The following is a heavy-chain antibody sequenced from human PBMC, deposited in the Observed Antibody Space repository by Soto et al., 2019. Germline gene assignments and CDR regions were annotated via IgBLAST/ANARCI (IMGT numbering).Heavy chain of an antibody. V-gene: IGHV3-7*01. J-gene: IGHJ4*02. D-gene: IGHD2-15*01. CDR1: GFTFSSYW. Sequence: GGSLRLSCAASGFTFSSYWMSWVRQAPGKGLEWVANIKQDGSEKYYVDSVKGRFTISRDNAKNSLYLQMNSLRAEDTAVYYCARETSPATPYFDYWGQGTLGTVSS. CDR2: IKQDGSEK. CDR3: ARETSPATPYFDY.